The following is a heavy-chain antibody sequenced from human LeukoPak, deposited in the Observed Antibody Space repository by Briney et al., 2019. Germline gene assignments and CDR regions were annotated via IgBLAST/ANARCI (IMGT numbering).Heavy chain of an antibody. J-gene: IGHJ4*02. CDR2: IRWDGGST. CDR1: GFTFDDYT. V-gene: IGHV3-43*01. D-gene: IGHD3-10*01. Sequence: GGSLRLSCAASGFTFDDYTMHWVRQAPGKGLEWVSLIRWDGGSTYYADSVKGRFTISRDNSKNSLYLQMNSLRTEDTALYYCAKVRFGESISSALDYWGQGTLVTVSS. CDR3: AKVRFGESISSALDY.